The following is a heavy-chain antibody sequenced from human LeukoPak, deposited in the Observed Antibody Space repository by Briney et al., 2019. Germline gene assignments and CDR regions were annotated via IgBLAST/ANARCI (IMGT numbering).Heavy chain of an antibody. J-gene: IGHJ4*02. CDR2: ITTSDGNT. D-gene: IGHD7-27*01. V-gene: IGHV3-23*01. CDR3: AKDGGLWVSAHWGDS. Sequence: GGSLRLSCTSSGFTFREFAVSWVRQAPGKGLEWVSTITTSDGNTYYADSVKGRFTVSRDNSKNTLYLQMNSLRAEDTAVYYCAKDGGLWVSAHWGDSWGRGTLVTVSS. CDR1: GFTFREFA.